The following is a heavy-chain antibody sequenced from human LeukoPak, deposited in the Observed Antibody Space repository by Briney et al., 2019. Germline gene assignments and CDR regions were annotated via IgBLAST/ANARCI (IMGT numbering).Heavy chain of an antibody. CDR1: GGTFSSYA. Sequence: GASVKVSCKASGGTFSSYAISWVRQAPGQGLEWMGGIIPIFGTANYAQKFQGRVTITTDESTSTAYMELSSLRSEDTAVYYCARDGPRYCSSTSCYSDWGQGTLVTVSS. V-gene: IGHV1-69*05. CDR3: ARDGPRYCSSTSCYSD. D-gene: IGHD2-2*01. J-gene: IGHJ4*02. CDR2: IIPIFGTA.